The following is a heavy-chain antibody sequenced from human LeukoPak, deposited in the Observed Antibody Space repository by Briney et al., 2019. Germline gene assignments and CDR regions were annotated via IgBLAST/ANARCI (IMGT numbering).Heavy chain of an antibody. Sequence: GGSLRLSCAASGFTFSSYAMSWVRQAPGKGLEWVSAISGSGGSTYYTDSVKGRFTISRDNSKNTLYLQMNSLRAEDTAVYYCARDTYEYGDWRFDYWGQGTLVTVSS. CDR2: ISGSGGST. CDR3: ARDTYEYGDWRFDY. V-gene: IGHV3-23*01. J-gene: IGHJ4*02. CDR1: GFTFSSYA. D-gene: IGHD4-17*01.